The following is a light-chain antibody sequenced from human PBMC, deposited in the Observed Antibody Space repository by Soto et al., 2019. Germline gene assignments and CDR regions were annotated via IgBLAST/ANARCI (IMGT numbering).Light chain of an antibody. V-gene: IGLV3-21*04. Sequence: SYELTQPPAVSVAPGKTARITCGGNKIGSKSVHWYQQKPGQAPVLVIYYDSDRPSGIPERFSGSNSGNTATLTISRVEAGDEADCYCQVWDSSSDHRVFGGGTKLTVL. CDR3: QVWDSSSDHRV. CDR1: KIGSKS. J-gene: IGLJ2*01. CDR2: YDS.